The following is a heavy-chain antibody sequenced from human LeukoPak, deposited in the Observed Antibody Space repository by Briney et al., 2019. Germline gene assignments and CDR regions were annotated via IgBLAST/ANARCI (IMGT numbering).Heavy chain of an antibody. J-gene: IGHJ6*02. CDR2: INPSGGST. CDR3: AKDRVVTYYYDSSIQGMDV. D-gene: IGHD3-22*01. CDR1: GFTFITYA. Sequence: PGGSLRLSCAASGFTFITYAMTWVRQAPGKGLEWVSSINPSGGSTYYADSVKGRFTISRDNSKNTLYLQMNSLRAEDTAVYYCAKDRVVTYYYDSSIQGMDVWGQGTTVTVSS. V-gene: IGHV3-23*01.